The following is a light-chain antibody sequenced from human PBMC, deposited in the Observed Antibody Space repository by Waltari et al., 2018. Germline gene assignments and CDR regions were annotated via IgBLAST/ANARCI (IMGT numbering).Light chain of an antibody. J-gene: IGLJ2*01. CDR1: SSNIGNNY. Sequence: QSVLTQPPSVSAAPGQRVTISCSGSSSNIGNNYVSWYQQLPGTAPKLLIYDSSKRPSGIPDRFSASKSGTSATLGITGLQTGDEADYYCGTWDSSLSAGVFGGGTKLTVL. V-gene: IGLV1-51*01. CDR3: GTWDSSLSAGV. CDR2: DSS.